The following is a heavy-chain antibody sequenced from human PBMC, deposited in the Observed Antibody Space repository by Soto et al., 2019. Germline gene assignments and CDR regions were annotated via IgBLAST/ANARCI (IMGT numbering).Heavy chain of an antibody. CDR2: IYSGGST. CDR3: ARDDGAVAGFDY. CDR1: GFTVSSNY. J-gene: IGHJ4*02. V-gene: IGHV3-53*01. Sequence: PGGSLRRSCAASGFTVSSNYMSWVRQAPGKGLEWVSVIYSGGSTYYADSVKGRFTISRDNSKNTLYLQMNSLRAEDTAVYYCARDDGAVAGFDYWGQGTLVTGSS. D-gene: IGHD6-19*01.